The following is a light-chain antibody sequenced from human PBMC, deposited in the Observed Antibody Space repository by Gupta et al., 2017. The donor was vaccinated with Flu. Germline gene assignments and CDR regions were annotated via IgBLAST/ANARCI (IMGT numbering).Light chain of an antibody. J-gene: IGLJ2*01. Sequence: QSALTQPAYVSGSPGQSITISCTGTSSDVGGYDYVSWYQQHPGKAPKLMVYEVSNRPSGVSDRFSGSKSGNTASLTISGLQAEDEADYYCSSSTSSSTMVFGGGTKLTVL. CDR2: EVS. CDR3: SSSTSSSTMV. V-gene: IGLV2-14*01. CDR1: SSDVGGYDY.